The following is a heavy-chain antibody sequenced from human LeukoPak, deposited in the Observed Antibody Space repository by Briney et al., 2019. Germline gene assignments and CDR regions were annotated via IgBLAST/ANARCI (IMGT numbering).Heavy chain of an antibody. Sequence: GASVKVSCKASGYTFTSYGISWVRQAPGQGLEWMGWINPNNGNTNYAQKLQGRVTMTTDTSTSTAYMELRSLRSDDTAVYYCARGGSYYFYNGMDVWAKGPRSPSP. CDR1: GYTFTSYG. CDR3: ARGGSYYFYNGMDV. D-gene: IGHD1-1*01. J-gene: IGHJ6*02. CDR2: INPNNGNT. V-gene: IGHV1-18*01.